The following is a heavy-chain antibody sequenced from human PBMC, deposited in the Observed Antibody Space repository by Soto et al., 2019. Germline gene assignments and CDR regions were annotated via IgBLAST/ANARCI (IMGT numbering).Heavy chain of an antibody. CDR3: ATEWGVGYGSSWGAC. D-gene: IGHD6-13*01. J-gene: IGHJ4*02. CDR2: ILHDGIYK. Sequence: QVQLVESGGGVVQPGRSLRLSCVASGVSFSTYGMHWVRQAPGKGLEWVASILHDGIYKFHADAVKGRFAISRDNSMNSLYLQMNSLTVEDTAMYYCATEWGVGYGSSWGACWGQGTLFTVSS. V-gene: IGHV3-33*01. CDR1: GVSFSTYG.